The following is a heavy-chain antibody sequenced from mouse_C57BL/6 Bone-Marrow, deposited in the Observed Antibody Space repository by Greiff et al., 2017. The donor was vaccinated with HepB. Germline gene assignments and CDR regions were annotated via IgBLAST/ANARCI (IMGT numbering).Heavy chain of an antibody. CDR1: GFTFSDYY. D-gene: IGHD1-1*01. J-gene: IGHJ1*03. CDR3: ARMITTVVATDWYFDV. CDR2: INYDGSST. Sequence: EVKLVESEGGLVQPGSSMKLSCTASGFTFSDYYMAWVRQVPEKGLEWVANINYDGSSTYYLDSLKSRFIISRDNAKNILYLQMSSLKSEDTATYYCARMITTVVATDWYFDVWGTGTTVTVSS. V-gene: IGHV5-16*01.